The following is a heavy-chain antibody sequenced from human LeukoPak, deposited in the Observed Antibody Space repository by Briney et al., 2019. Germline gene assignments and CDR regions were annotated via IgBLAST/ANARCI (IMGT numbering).Heavy chain of an antibody. D-gene: IGHD6-19*01. CDR2: IYYSGLT. V-gene: IGHV4-39*01. Sequence: PSETLSLTCTVSGGSISTSRYYWGWLRQPPGKGLEWIGSIYYSGLTYYNPSLKSRVTMSIDTSKNQFSLKLSSVTAADTAVYFCAPVQWLADTWGYWGQGTLVTVSP. J-gene: IGHJ4*02. CDR1: GGSISTSRYY. CDR3: APVQWLADTWGY.